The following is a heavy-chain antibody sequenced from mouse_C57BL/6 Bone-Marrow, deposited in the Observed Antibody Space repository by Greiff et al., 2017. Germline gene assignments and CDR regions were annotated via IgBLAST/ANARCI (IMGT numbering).Heavy chain of an antibody. CDR2: FHPYNDDT. CDR3: ARGGNYGGYYFDY. CDR1: GYTFTTYP. D-gene: IGHD2-1*01. V-gene: IGHV1-47*01. Sequence: VQLQQPGAELVRPGTSVKMSCKASGYTFTTYPIEWMKQNHGKSLEWIGNFHPYNDDTKYNEKFKGKATLTVEKSSSTVYLELSRLTSDDSAVYYCARGGNYGGYYFDYWGQGTTLTVSS. J-gene: IGHJ2*01.